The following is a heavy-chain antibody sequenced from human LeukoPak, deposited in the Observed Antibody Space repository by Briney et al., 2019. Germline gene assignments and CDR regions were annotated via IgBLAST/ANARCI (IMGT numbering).Heavy chain of an antibody. D-gene: IGHD6-6*01. J-gene: IGHJ6*03. Sequence: PGGSLRLSCAASGFTFSSYSMNWVRQAPGKGLEWVSYISSSSSTIYYADSVKGRFTISRDNSKNTLYLQMNSLRAEDTAVYYCAKDGNSRRVAARPGAVNTHYYYYMDVWGKGTTVTVSS. CDR2: ISSSSSTI. CDR1: GFTFSSYS. V-gene: IGHV3-48*01. CDR3: AKDGNSRRVAARPGAVNTHYYYYMDV.